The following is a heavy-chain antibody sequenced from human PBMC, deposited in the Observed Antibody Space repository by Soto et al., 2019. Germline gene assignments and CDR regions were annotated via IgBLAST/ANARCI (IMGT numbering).Heavy chain of an antibody. D-gene: IGHD2-2*02. CDR3: ARQRWDIVVVPAAINDAFDI. V-gene: IGHV4-59*08. CDR1: GGSISSYY. Sequence: SETLSLTCTVSGGSISSYYWSWIRQPPGKGLEWIGYIYYSGSTNYNPSLKSRVTISVDTSKNQFSLKLSSVTAADTAVYYCARQRWDIVVVPAAINDAFDIWGQGTMVTVSS. J-gene: IGHJ3*02. CDR2: IYYSGST.